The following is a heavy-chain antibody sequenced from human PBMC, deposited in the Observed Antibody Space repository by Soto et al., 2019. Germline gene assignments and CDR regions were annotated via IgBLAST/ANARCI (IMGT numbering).Heavy chain of an antibody. Sequence: PWGSLRLSCGVSGFTVTSNGVSWVRQGPGKGLEWVSAISPNGQVIWYADSVKGRFTISRDISRNTVFLQMDSLRAEDTAVYYCAKDRQYRRDYVHYWGQRTLVTVSS. D-gene: IGHD4-4*01. J-gene: IGHJ4*02. V-gene: IGHV3-23*01. CDR3: AKDRQYRRDYVHY. CDR2: ISPNGQVI. CDR1: GFTVTSNG.